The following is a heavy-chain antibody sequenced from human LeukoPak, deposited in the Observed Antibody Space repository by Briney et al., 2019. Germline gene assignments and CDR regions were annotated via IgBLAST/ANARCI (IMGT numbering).Heavy chain of an antibody. CDR1: GGSFSGYY. Sequence: SETLSLTCAVYGGSFSGYYWSWIRQPPGKGLEWIGEINHSGSTNYNPSLKSRVTISVDTSKNQYSLKLSSVTAADTAVYYCASWFAYYYYGMDVWGQGTTVTVSS. V-gene: IGHV4-34*01. J-gene: IGHJ6*02. D-gene: IGHD3-10*01. CDR3: ASWFAYYYYGMDV. CDR2: INHSGST.